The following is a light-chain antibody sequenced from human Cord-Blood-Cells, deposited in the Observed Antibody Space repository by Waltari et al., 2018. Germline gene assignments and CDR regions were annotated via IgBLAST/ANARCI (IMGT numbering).Light chain of an antibody. CDR3: AAWDDSLSGWV. J-gene: IGLJ3*02. CDR2: RHN. Sequence: QSVLTQPPSASGTPGQRVTIPCSGSSSNIGSNYVYWYQQLPGTAPKLLIYRHNQRPSGVPDRFSGSKSGTSASLAISGLRSEDEADYYCAAWDDSLSGWVFGGGTKLTVL. CDR1: SSNIGSNY. V-gene: IGLV1-47*01.